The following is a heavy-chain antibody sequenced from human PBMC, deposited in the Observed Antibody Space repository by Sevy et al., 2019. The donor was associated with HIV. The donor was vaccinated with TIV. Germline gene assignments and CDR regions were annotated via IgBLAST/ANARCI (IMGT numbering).Heavy chain of an antibody. CDR2: ILDRGDQT. CDR3: VAEPPSGGHGNYHYGLDL. D-gene: IGHD3-16*01. J-gene: IGHJ6*02. CDR1: GFIFGDYD. V-gene: IGHV3-30*03. Sequence: GGSLRLSCTVSGFIFGDYDMHWVRQAPGKGLEWVSLILDRGDQTFYGESVKGRSTISRDNVKNTLYLQMSRLRHEDTAVYYCVAEPPSGGHGNYHYGLDLWGQGTTVTVSS.